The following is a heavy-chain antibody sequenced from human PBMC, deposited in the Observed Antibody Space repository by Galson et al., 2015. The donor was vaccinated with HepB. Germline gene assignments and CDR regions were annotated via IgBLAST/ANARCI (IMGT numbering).Heavy chain of an antibody. J-gene: IGHJ4*02. CDR3: ARETTQLLWFGELGPHYSDY. D-gene: IGHD3-10*01. CDR2: ISAYNGNT. V-gene: IGHV1-18*04. Sequence: SVKVSCKASGYTFTSYGISWVRQAPGQGLEWMGWISAYNGNTNYAQKLQGRVTMTTDTSTSTAYMELRSLRSDDTAVYYCARETTQLLWFGELGPHYSDYWGQGTLVTVSS. CDR1: GYTFTSYG.